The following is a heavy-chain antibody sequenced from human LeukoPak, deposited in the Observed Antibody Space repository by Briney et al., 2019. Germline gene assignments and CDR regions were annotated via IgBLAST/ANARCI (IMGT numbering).Heavy chain of an antibody. CDR3: ASPGIAAGTDY. V-gene: IGHV4-34*01. Sequence: PSETLSLTCAVYGGSFSGYYWSWIRQPPGKGLEWIGEINHSGSTNYNPSLKSRVTISVDTSKNQFSLKLSSVTAADTAVYYCASPGIAAGTDYWGQGTLVTVSS. J-gene: IGHJ4*02. D-gene: IGHD6-13*01. CDR1: GGSFSGYY. CDR2: INHSGST.